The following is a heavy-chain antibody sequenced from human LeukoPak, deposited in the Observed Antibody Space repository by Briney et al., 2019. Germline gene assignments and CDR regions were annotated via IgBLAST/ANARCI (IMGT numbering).Heavy chain of an antibody. J-gene: IGHJ4*02. CDR1: GGSISSYY. V-gene: IGHV4-59*08. CDR3: ARAYYDILTGYSNFDY. CDR2: IYYSGST. D-gene: IGHD3-9*01. Sequence: SETLSLTCTVSGGSISSYYWSWIRQPPGKGLEWIGYIYYSGSTHYNPSLKSRVTISVDTSKNQFSLKLSSVTAADTAVYYCARAYYDILTGYSNFDYWGQGTLVTVSS.